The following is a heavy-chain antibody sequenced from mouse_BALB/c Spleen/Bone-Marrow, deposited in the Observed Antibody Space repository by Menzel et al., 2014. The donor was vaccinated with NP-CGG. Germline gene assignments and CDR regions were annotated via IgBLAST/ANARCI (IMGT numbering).Heavy chain of an antibody. CDR1: GFSLTTYG. CDR3: AKNGYDGGAWFAY. CDR2: IWRGGNT. D-gene: IGHD2-2*01. Sequence: VQLQQSGPGLVQPSPSLSITCTVSGFSLTTYGVNWIRQSPGKGLEWLGVIWRGGNTDYNATFMSRLTITKDNSKSQVFFKMNSLQADDTAIYYCAKNGYDGGAWFAYWGQGTLVTVSA. J-gene: IGHJ3*01. V-gene: IGHV2-5*01.